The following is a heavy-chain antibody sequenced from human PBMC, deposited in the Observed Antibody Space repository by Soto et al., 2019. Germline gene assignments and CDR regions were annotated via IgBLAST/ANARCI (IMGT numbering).Heavy chain of an antibody. CDR2: IYSSGST. CDR1: GGTISGYY. D-gene: IGHD3-3*01. J-gene: IGHJ5*02. Sequence: QVQLQESGPGLVKPSETLSLNCTVTGGTISGYYWTWIRQSAGGGLEWIGRIYSSGSTNYNPSLKSRVTISLDTSMNHFSLRLSSVTAAATAVYYCARGQRFSDWFDPWGQGTLVTVSS. CDR3: ARGQRFSDWFDP. V-gene: IGHV4-4*07.